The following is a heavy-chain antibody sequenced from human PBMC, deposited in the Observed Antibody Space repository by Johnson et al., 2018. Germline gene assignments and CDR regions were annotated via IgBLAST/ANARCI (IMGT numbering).Heavy chain of an antibody. Sequence: QVQLVQSGGGLVKXGGSLRLSCAASGFTFSDYYMSWIRQAPGKGLEWVSYISGSSSTIYYADPVKGRFTISIDNAKNSLYLQMNSRRAGETAVYYVARDPSWNSPVWGQGTTVTVSS. V-gene: IGHV3-11*04. J-gene: IGHJ6*02. D-gene: IGHD1-7*01. CDR3: ARDPSWNSPV. CDR2: ISGSSSTI. CDR1: GFTFSDYY.